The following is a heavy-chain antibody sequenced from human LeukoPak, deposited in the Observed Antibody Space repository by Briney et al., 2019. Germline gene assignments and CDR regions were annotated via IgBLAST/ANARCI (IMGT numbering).Heavy chain of an antibody. J-gene: IGHJ5*02. V-gene: IGHV4-4*07. D-gene: IGHD5/OR15-5a*01. CDR2: IYTSGST. CDR1: GGSFSGYY. Sequence: PSETLSLTCAVYGGSFSGYYWSWIRQPAGKGLEWIGRIYTSGSTNYNPSLKSRVTISVDTSKNQFSLKLSSVTAADTAVYYCARDVSILSNWFDPWGQGTLVTVSS. CDR3: ARDVSILSNWFDP.